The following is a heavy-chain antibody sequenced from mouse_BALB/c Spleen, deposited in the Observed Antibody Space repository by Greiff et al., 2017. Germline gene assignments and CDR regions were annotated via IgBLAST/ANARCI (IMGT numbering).Heavy chain of an antibody. D-gene: IGHD2-1*01. CDR3: ARQDYGNYGFAY. J-gene: IGHJ3*01. CDR2: INPSTGYT. Sequence: QVQLQQSGAELAKPGASVKMSCKASGYTFTSYWMHWVKQRPGQGLEWIGYINPSTGYTEYNQKFKDKATLTADKSSSTAYMQLSSLTSEDSAVYYCARQDYGNYGFAYWGQGTLVTVSA. V-gene: IGHV1-7*01. CDR1: GYTFTSYW.